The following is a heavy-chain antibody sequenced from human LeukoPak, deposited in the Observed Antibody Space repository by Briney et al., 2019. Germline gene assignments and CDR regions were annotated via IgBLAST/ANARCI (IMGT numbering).Heavy chain of an antibody. CDR1: GGSISSYY. CDR3: ARDHSAYADY. Sequence: LSLTCTVSGGSISSYYWSWIRQPPGKGLEWVSYITSSSSFIYYADSVKGRFTISRDNAKNSLYLQMNSLRAEDTAVYYCARDHSAYADYWGQGTLVTVSS. D-gene: IGHD5-12*01. CDR2: ITSSSSFI. V-gene: IGHV3-11*06. J-gene: IGHJ4*02.